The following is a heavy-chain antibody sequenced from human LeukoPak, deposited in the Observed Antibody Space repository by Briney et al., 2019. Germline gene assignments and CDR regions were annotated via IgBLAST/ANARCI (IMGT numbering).Heavy chain of an antibody. CDR1: GFTFSSYS. D-gene: IGHD3-22*01. J-gene: IGHJ4*02. CDR2: ISSSSSTI. V-gene: IGHV3-48*01. CDR3: ARDRVYDSSGPSPFGY. Sequence: PGGSLRLSCAASGFTFSSYSMNWVRQAPGKGLEWVSYISSSSSTIYYADSVKGRFTISRDNAKNSLYLQMNSLRAEDTAVYYCARDRVYDSSGPSPFGYWGQGTLVTVSS.